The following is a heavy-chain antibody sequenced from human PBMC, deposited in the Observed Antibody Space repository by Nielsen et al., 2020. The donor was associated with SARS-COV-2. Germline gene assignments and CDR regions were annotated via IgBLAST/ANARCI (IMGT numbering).Heavy chain of an antibody. D-gene: IGHD3-3*01. CDR3: AKDYFLEWSFGDQHDF. CDR1: GFSFSTYW. V-gene: IGHV3-74*01. J-gene: IGHJ4*02. Sequence: GGSLRLSCAASGFSFSTYWMHWVRQAPGKGLVWVSRINQDGSTTNYGDSVQGRFTISRDNARNTLYLQMSGLRAEDTAIYYCAKDYFLEWSFGDQHDFWGPGTLVTVSS. CDR2: INQDGSTT.